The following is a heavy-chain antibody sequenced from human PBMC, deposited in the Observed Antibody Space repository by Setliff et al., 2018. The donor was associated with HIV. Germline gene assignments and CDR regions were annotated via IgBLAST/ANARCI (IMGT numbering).Heavy chain of an antibody. D-gene: IGHD2-15*01. CDR1: GFTFSSNW. V-gene: IGHV3-72*01. CDR2: IRETT. Sequence: LRLSCVASGFTFSSNWLSWVRQAPGKGLEWVGRIRETTKYAASIKDRFTISRDVSQNSLALQMNSLKTEDTAVYYCTRGGRPTDEYVWFDPWGQGTLGTVSS. J-gene: IGHJ5*02. CDR3: TRGGRPTDEYVWFDP.